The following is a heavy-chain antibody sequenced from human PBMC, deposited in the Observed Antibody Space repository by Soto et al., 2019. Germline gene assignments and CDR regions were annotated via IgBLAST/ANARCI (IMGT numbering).Heavy chain of an antibody. V-gene: IGHV3-53*01. Sequence: PGGSLRLSCAASWFTVSSNYMSWVRQAPGKGLEWGSVIYSGGSTYYADSVKGRFTISRDNSKNTLYLQMNSLRAEDTAVYYCARDRAYYYDSAPRGNYYYYYGMDVRGQGTTVTISS. CDR1: WFTVSSNY. J-gene: IGHJ6*02. D-gene: IGHD3-22*01. CDR2: IYSGGST. CDR3: ARDRAYYYDSAPRGNYYYYYGMDV.